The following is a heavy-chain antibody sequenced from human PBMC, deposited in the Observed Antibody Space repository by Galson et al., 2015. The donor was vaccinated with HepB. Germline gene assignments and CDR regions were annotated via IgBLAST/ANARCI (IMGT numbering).Heavy chain of an antibody. J-gene: IGHJ4*02. D-gene: IGHD5-12*01. Sequence: SLRLSCAASGFTFSSYAMSWVRQAPGKGLEWVANIKQDGSEKYYVDSVKGRFTISRDNAKNSLYLQMNSPRAEDTAVYYCAKSAYDPFPRDFDYWGQGTLVTVSS. CDR1: GFTFSSYA. CDR2: IKQDGSEK. CDR3: AKSAYDPFPRDFDY. V-gene: IGHV3-7*03.